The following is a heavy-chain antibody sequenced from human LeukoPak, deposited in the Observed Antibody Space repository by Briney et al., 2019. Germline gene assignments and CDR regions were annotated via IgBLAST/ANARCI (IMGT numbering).Heavy chain of an antibody. V-gene: IGHV4-59*01. CDR2: IYYSGST. Sequence: PSETLSLTCTVSGGSISSYYWSWIRQPPGKGLEWIGYIYYSGSTNYNPSLKSRVTISVDTSKNQFSLKLSSVTAADTAVYYCARDVTPTSRPFDYWGQGTLVTVSS. D-gene: IGHD2-2*01. CDR1: GGSISSYY. CDR3: ARDVTPTSRPFDY. J-gene: IGHJ4*02.